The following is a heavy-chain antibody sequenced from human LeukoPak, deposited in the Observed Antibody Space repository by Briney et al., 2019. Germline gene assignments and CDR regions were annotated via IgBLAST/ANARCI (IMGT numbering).Heavy chain of an antibody. D-gene: IGHD3-10*01. J-gene: IGHJ5*02. CDR2: ISAYNGNT. V-gene: IGHV1-18*01. CDR1: GYTFTSYG. Sequence: EASVKVSCKASGYTFTSYGISWVRQAPGQGLEWMGWISAYNGNTNYAQKLQGRVTMTTDTSTSTAYMELRSLRSDDTAVYYCARVIPLFWFGELLSNWFDPWGQGTLVTVSS. CDR3: ARVIPLFWFGELLSNWFDP.